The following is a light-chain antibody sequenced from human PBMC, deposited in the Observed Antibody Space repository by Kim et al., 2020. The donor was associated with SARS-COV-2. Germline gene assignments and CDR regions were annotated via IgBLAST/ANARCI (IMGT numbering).Light chain of an antibody. V-gene: IGKV1-5*01. CDR1: QSISMW. CDR3: LQYNGNSYT. CDR2: DAS. J-gene: IGKJ2*01. Sequence: DIQMTQSPSALSASVGDRVTITCRASQSISMWLAWYQQKAGKAPKLVVYDASSLESGVPSRFRGSGSGTEFTLTISSLQPDDFATYYCLQYNGNSYTFGQGTKVEI.